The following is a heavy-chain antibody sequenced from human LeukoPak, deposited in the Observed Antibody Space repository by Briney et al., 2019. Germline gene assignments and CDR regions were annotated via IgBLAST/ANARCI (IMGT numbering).Heavy chain of an antibody. CDR2: INWNGGST. Sequence: GRTLRLSCAASGFTFYDHGMGWVRQVPGKGLECVSGINWNGGSTGYADSVKGRFTISRDNAKNFLYLQMHSLRAEDTALYYCAAGDRNGWYFDYWGQGTLVTVSS. CDR1: GFTFYDHG. V-gene: IGHV3-20*04. J-gene: IGHJ4*02. CDR3: AAGDRNGWYFDY. D-gene: IGHD6-19*01.